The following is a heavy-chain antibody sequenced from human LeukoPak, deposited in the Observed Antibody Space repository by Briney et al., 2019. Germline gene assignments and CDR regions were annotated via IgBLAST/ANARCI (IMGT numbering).Heavy chain of an antibody. D-gene: IGHD3-16*01. V-gene: IGHV4-30-2*01. Sequence: SETLSLTCAVSGGSISSGGYSWSWIRQPPGKGLDWIVYIYHSGSTYYNPSLKSRVTISIDRSKNQFSLKLSSVAAADTAVYYCARGLMITYEEWFDPWGQGTLVTVSS. CDR1: GGSISSGGYS. CDR3: ARGLMITYEEWFDP. CDR2: IYHSGST. J-gene: IGHJ5*02.